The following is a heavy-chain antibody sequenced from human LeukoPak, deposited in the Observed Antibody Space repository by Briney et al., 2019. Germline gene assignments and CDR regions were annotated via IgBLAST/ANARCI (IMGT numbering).Heavy chain of an antibody. CDR2: INAGNGNT. Sequence: GASVKVSCKASGYPFTSYAIHWVRQAPGQRLEWMGWINAGNGNTKYSQKFQDRVTITRDTSASTAYMALSSLRSEDTAVYYCARGSYRYTNDYWDQGTLVTVSS. V-gene: IGHV1-3*01. D-gene: IGHD3-16*02. CDR1: GYPFTSYA. J-gene: IGHJ4*02. CDR3: ARGSYRYTNDY.